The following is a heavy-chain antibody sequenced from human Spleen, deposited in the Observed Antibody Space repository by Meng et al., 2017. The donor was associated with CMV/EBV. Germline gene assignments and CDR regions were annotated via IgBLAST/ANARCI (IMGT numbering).Heavy chain of an antibody. J-gene: IGHJ3*02. CDR3: ANYGGNSEANDAFDI. Sequence: GESLKISCAASGFTFSSYGMHWVRQAPGKGLEWVAFIRYDGSNKYYADSVKGRFTISRDNSKNTLYLQMNSLRAEDTAVYYCANYGGNSEANDAFDIWGQGTMVTVSS. V-gene: IGHV3-30*02. D-gene: IGHD4-23*01. CDR2: IRYDGSNK. CDR1: GFTFSSYG.